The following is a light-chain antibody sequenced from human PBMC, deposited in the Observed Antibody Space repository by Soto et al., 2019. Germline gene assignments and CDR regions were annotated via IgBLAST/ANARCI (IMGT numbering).Light chain of an antibody. Sequence: EIVFTQSPGTLSLSPGERATLSCRASQTVSSRYLAWYQQKPGQAPRLLMYGASNRATGIPDRFSGSGSGTDFTLTISRLEPEDFAVYFCQQYGRSPPFTFGQGTKVDIK. V-gene: IGKV3-20*01. J-gene: IGKJ2*01. CDR2: GAS. CDR1: QTVSSRY. CDR3: QQYGRSPPFT.